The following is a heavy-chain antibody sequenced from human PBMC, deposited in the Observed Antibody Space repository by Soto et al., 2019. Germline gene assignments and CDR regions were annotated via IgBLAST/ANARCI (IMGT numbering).Heavy chain of an antibody. V-gene: IGHV3-23*01. CDR2: ISGSGGST. CDR1: GFTFSSYA. CDR3: AKYDFWSGYLHGMDV. D-gene: IGHD3-3*01. Sequence: GGALRLSCAASGFTFSSYAMSWVRQAPGKGLEWVSAISGSGGSTYYADSVKGRFTISRDNSKNTLYLQMNSLRAEDTAVYYCAKYDFWSGYLHGMDVWGQGTTVTVSS. J-gene: IGHJ6*02.